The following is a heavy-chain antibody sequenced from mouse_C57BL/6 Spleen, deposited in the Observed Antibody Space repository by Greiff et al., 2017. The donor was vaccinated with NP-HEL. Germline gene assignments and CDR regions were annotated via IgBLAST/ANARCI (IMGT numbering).Heavy chain of an antibody. J-gene: IGHJ3*01. Sequence: EVQLQQSGPELVKPGASVKIPCKASGYTFTDYNMDWVKQSHGKSLEWIGDINPNNGGTIYNQKFKGKATLTVDKSSSTAYMELRSLTSEDTAVYYCARKVGRVWFAYWGQGTLVTVSA. CDR1: GYTFTDYN. D-gene: IGHD1-3*01. CDR2: INPNNGGT. V-gene: IGHV1-18*01. CDR3: ARKVGRVWFAY.